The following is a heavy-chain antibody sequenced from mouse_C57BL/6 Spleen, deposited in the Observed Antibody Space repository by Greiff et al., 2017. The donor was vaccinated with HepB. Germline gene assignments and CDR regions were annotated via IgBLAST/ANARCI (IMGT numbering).Heavy chain of an antibody. CDR2: IYPSDSET. CDR1: GYTFTSYW. J-gene: IGHJ1*03. Sequence: QVQLQQPGAELVRPGSSVKLSCKASGYTFTSYWMDWVKQRPGQGLEWIGNIYPSDSETHYNQKFKDKATLTVDKSSSTAYMQLSSLTSEDSAVYYCARRYYGSSTLYWYFDVWGTGTTVTVSS. D-gene: IGHD1-1*01. V-gene: IGHV1-61*01. CDR3: ARRYYGSSTLYWYFDV.